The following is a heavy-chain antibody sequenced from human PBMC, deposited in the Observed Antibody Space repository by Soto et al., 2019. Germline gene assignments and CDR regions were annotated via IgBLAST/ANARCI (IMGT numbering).Heavy chain of an antibody. CDR1: GGSIANNNYF. CDR3: AKVVVGATSHSDFDS. J-gene: IGHJ4*02. CDR2: AAYSGGT. Sequence: ETLSLTCTVSGGSIANNNYFWGWVRQPPGKGLEWIGSAAYSGGTYKNPSLKSRVTVSVDTSKNQFSLKLTSVTAADTAVYYCAKVVVGATSHSDFDSWGQGIQVTVSS. D-gene: IGHD2-15*01. V-gene: IGHV4-39*01.